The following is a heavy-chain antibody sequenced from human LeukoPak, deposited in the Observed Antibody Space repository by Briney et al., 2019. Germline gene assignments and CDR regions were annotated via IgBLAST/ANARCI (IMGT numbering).Heavy chain of an antibody. D-gene: IGHD6-19*01. CDR1: GGSISSYY. V-gene: IGHV4-59*13. CDR3: ARDRLAVAGNYYYYGLDV. J-gene: IGHJ6*02. CDR2: IYYSGRT. Sequence: PSETLSLTCTVSGGSISSYYWSWIRRPPGKGLERIGHIYYSGRTNYNPSLKSRVTISVDTSKSQFSLKLSSVTAADTAVYYWARDRLAVAGNYYYYGLDVWGQGTTVTVSS.